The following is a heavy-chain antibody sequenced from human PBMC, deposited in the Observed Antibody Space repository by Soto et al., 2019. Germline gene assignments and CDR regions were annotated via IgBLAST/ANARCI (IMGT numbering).Heavy chain of an antibody. J-gene: IGHJ4*02. Sequence: QVQLVQSGGEVKKPGASVKVSCKASAYTFTNYGISWVRQAPGQGLEWMGWISAYNGNINYAQKFRGRVTMTTDTSTISASLEVMSLRSDYAAVYYCARSCSSWNLREFDSWGQGTLVTVSS. CDR2: ISAYNGNI. CDR3: ARSCSSWNLREFDS. V-gene: IGHV1-18*01. D-gene: IGHD6-13*01. CDR1: AYTFTNYG.